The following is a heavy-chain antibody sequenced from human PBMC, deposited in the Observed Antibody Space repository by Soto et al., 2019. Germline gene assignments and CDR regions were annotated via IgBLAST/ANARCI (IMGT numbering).Heavy chain of an antibody. Sequence: EVQLVESGGGLVQPGGSLRLSCAASGFTFSSYSMNWVRQAPGKGLEWLSYISSSISTMHYADSVKGRFTISRDNAKNPLNLQINSLKDEDTAVYYCARQGRDPAVADFDYWGQGTLVTVSS. J-gene: IGHJ4*02. CDR2: ISSSISTM. V-gene: IGHV3-48*02. CDR1: GFTFSSYS. D-gene: IGHD5-18*01. CDR3: ARQGRDPAVADFDY.